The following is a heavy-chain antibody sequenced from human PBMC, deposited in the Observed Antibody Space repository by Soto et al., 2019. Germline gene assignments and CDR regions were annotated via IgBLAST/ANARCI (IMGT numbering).Heavy chain of an antibody. CDR3: ARGRRQQLVRSQYNWFDP. V-gene: IGHV4-39*07. CDR1: GDSISSGGYY. CDR2: IYFNGNT. Sequence: SETLSLTCTVSGDSISSGGYYWGWIRQPPGKGLEWIGSIYFNGNTYYNPSLKSRVTISVDTSKNQFSLKLSSVTAADTAVFYCARGRRQQLVRSQYNWFDPWGQGTLVTVSS. J-gene: IGHJ5*02. D-gene: IGHD6-13*01.